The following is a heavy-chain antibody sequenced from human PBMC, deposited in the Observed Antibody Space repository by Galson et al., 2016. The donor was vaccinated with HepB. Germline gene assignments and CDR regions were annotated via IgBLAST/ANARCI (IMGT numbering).Heavy chain of an antibody. CDR2: INAGNGNT. CDR1: GYIFSGYA. CDR3: ARLGQQLGRHLAY. J-gene: IGHJ4*02. D-gene: IGHD6-13*01. V-gene: IGHV1-3*01. Sequence: SVKVSCKASGYIFSGYAIYWVRQAPGQRLERMGWINAGNGNTKSSQKLQGRVTLTSDTSATTVYLELSSLKSEDTAVYYCARLGQQLGRHLAYWGQGTLGIVSS.